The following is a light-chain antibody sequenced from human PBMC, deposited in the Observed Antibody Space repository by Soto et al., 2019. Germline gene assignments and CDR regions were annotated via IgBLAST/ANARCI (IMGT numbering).Light chain of an antibody. CDR3: QQRNAWPRNT. V-gene: IGKV3-11*01. CDR2: DIS. CDR1: QSVSSY. Sequence: EIVLTQFPATLSLSPGERATLSCRASQSVSSYLAWYQQKPGQAPRLLIYDISNRATGIPARFIGSGSGTDFTLTISSLEPEHSAVYYCQQRNAWPRNTFGQGTKLEI. J-gene: IGKJ2*01.